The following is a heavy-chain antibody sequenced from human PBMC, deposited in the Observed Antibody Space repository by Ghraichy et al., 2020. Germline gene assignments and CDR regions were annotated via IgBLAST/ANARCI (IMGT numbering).Heavy chain of an antibody. J-gene: IGHJ3*02. D-gene: IGHD3-3*01. CDR1: GFTFSSYS. CDR3: ARERVYYDFWSGYSDAFDI. CDR2: ISSSSSYI. Sequence: GGPLRLSCAASGFTFSSYSMNWVRQAPGKGLEWVSSISSSSSYIYYADSVKGRFTISRDNAKNSLYLQMNSLRAEDTAVYYCARERVYYDFWSGYSDAFDIWGQGTMVTVSS. V-gene: IGHV3-21*01.